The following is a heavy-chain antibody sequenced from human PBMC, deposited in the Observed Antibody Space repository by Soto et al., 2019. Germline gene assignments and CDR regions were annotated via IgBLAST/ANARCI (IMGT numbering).Heavy chain of an antibody. CDR3: ARRWTTGEIDY. CDR2: ISAYTGNT. CDR1: GCIFNSFG. D-gene: IGHD4-17*01. Sequence: QVQLVQSGGEVKKHGASVKVSCKACGCIFNSFGISWVRQAPGQGLEWMGWISAYTGNTKYAQNFQGRVTMTTDTSTSTAYMELRSLRSDDTAVYYCARRWTTGEIDYWGQGTLVTVSS. J-gene: IGHJ4*02. V-gene: IGHV1-18*01.